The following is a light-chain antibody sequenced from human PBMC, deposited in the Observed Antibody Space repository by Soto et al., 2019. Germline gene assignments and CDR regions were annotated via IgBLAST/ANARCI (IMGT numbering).Light chain of an antibody. CDR1: QGISND. CDR2: AAS. J-gene: IGKJ4*01. CDR3: QKYNSAPPGLT. Sequence: DIQMTQSPSSLSASVGDRGTITCRARQGISNDLAWDQQKPGKVPKLLIYAASTLQSGVPSRFSGSGSGTDFTLTISSLQPEDVATYYCQKYNSAPPGLTFGGGTKVEIK. V-gene: IGKV1-27*01.